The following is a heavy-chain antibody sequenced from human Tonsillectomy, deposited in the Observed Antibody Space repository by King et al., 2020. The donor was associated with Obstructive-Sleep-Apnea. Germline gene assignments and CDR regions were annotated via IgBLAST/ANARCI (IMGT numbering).Heavy chain of an antibody. D-gene: IGHD5-18*01. V-gene: IGHV4-59*08. CDR1: GGSISSYY. Sequence: VQLQESGPGLVKPSETLSLTCTVSGGSISSYYWSWIRQPPGKGLEWIGYIYYSGSTNYNPSLKSRVTISVDTSKNQFSLKLSSVTAADTAVYYCAREEGGYSYGHFDYWGQGTLVTVSS. CDR2: IYYSGST. CDR3: AREEGGYSYGHFDY. J-gene: IGHJ4*02.